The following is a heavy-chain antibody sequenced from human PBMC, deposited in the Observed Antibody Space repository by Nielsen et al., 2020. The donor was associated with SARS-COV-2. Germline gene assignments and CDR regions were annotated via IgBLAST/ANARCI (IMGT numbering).Heavy chain of an antibody. J-gene: IGHJ2*01. CDR3: ARCRRPYQLFSGDYYWYFDL. CDR1: GFTFSNYW. CDR2: INEDGGDK. Sequence: GESLKISCAVSGFTFSNYWMTWVRQAPGKGLEWVANINEDGGDKYYVDSVKGRFTISRDNAKNSLYLQMSTLMAEDTAVYYCARCRRPYQLFSGDYYWYFDLWGRGTLVTVSS. D-gene: IGHD4-17*01. V-gene: IGHV3-7*01.